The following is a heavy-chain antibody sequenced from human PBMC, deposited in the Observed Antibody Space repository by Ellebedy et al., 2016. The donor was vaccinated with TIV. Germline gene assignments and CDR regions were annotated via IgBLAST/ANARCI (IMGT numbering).Heavy chain of an antibody. CDR1: GFTFENYA. CDR2: ITGGATAT. Sequence: GGSLRLXXVGSGFTFENYAMSWVRQAPGKGLEWVSIITGGATATYNADSVKGRFIISRDNSKNTVYLQMNSLKAEDTAMYYCARDRSLSEILGDKYFDYWGQGTLVTVSS. J-gene: IGHJ4*02. V-gene: IGHV3-23*01. D-gene: IGHD2-8*02. CDR3: ARDRSLSEILGDKYFDY.